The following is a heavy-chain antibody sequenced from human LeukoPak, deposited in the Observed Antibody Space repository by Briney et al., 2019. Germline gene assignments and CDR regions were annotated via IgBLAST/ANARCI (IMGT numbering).Heavy chain of an antibody. CDR1: GGTFCSYA. V-gene: IGHV1-69*13. D-gene: IGHD5-12*01. CDR2: IIPIFGTA. J-gene: IGHJ4*02. Sequence: SVKVSCKASGGTFCSYAISWVRQAPGQGLEWMGGIIPIFGTANYAQKFQGRVTITADESTSTAYMELSSLRSEDTAVYYCARAGPGSGYDWCFDYWGQGTLVTVSS. CDR3: ARAGPGSGYDWCFDY.